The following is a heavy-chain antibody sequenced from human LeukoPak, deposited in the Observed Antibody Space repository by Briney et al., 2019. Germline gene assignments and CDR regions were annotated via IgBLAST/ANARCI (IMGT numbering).Heavy chain of an antibody. V-gene: IGHV4-59*01. CDR3: ARATKRRLLGAFDI. D-gene: IGHD2-15*01. J-gene: IGHJ3*02. CDR2: IYYSGSA. Sequence: SETLSLTCTVSGGSITSYYWSWIRQPPGKGLEWIGYIYYSGSANYNPSLKSRVTISVDTSKNQFSLKLSSVTAADTAVYYCARATKRRLLGAFDIWGQGTMVTVSS. CDR1: GGSITSYY.